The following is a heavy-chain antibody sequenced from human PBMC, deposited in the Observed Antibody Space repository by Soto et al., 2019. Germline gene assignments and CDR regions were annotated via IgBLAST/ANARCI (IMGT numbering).Heavy chain of an antibody. J-gene: IGHJ5*02. V-gene: IGHV4-59*01. D-gene: IGHD3-3*01. CDR2: IYYSGST. Sequence: SETLSLTCTVSGGSISSYYWSWIRQPPGKGLEWIGYIYYSGSTNYNPSLKSRVTISVDTSKNQFSLKLSSVTAADTAVYYCARVTPSHGVVTNYIGQDWFDPWGQGTLVTVSS. CDR3: ARVTPSHGVVTNYIGQDWFDP. CDR1: GGSISSYY.